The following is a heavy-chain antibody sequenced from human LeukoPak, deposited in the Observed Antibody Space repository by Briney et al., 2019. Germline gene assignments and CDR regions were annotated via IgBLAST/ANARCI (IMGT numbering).Heavy chain of an antibody. V-gene: IGHV3-21*01. J-gene: IGHJ4*02. CDR2: ISSSSSYI. CDR1: GFTFSSYG. D-gene: IGHD3-9*01. CDR3: ARDDILTGSFDY. Sequence: GGSLRLSCAASGFTFSSYGMHWVRQAPGKGLEWVSSISSSSSYIYYADSVKGRFTISRDNAKNSLYLQMNSLRAEDTAVYYCARDDILTGSFDYWGQGTLITVSS.